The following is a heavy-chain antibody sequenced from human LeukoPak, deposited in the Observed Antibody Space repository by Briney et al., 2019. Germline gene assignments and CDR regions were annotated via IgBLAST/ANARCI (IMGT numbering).Heavy chain of an antibody. CDR2: ISAYNGNT. D-gene: IGHD3-9*01. V-gene: IGHV1-18*01. J-gene: IGHJ5*02. CDR1: GYTFTSYG. Sequence: ASVKVSCKASGYTFTSYGISWVRQAPGQGLEWMGWISAYNGNTNYAQKLQGRVTMTTDTSTSTAYMELRSLRSDDTAVYYCASTNRGYDILTGYYFSNWFDPWGQGTLVTVSS. CDR3: ASTNRGYDILTGYYFSNWFDP.